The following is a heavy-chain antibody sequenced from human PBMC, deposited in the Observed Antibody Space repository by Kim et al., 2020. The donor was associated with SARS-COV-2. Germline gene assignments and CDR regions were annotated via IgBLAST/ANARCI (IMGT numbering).Heavy chain of an antibody. Sequence: SETLSLTCDVYGGSFSDYNWSWIRRPPGKGLEWIGEINHSGGTNVSPSVKSRITISVDTSKSQFSLRLKSMTATDTVVYYCARGRTGVVPSPVMGLGPYYDYYALDVWGRGTPVAVSS. D-gene: IGHD3-3*01. V-gene: IGHV4-34*01. CDR1: GGSFSDYN. CDR3: ARGRTGVVPSPVMGLGPYYDYYALDV. J-gene: IGHJ6*02. CDR2: INHSGGT.